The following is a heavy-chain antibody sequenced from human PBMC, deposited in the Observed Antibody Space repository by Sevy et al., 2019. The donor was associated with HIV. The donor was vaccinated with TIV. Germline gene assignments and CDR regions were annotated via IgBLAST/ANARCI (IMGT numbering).Heavy chain of an antibody. J-gene: IGHJ4*02. CDR2: ISGSGGST. D-gene: IGHD3-10*01. V-gene: IGHV3-23*01. CDR3: AKAPNGYYGSGREGYYFDY. Sequence: GGSLRLSCAASGFTFSSYAMSWVRQAPGKGLEWVSAISGSGGSTYYADSVKGRFTNSRDNSKNTPYLQMNSLRAEDTAVYYCAKAPNGYYGSGREGYYFDYWGQGTLVTVSS. CDR1: GFTFSSYA.